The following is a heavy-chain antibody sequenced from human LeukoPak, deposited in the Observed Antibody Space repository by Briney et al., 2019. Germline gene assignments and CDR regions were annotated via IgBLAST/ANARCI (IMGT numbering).Heavy chain of an antibody. Sequence: PSETLSLTCAVYGGSFSGYYWSWIRQPPGKGLEWIGEINHSGSTNYSPSLKSRVTISVDTSKNQFSLKLSSVTAADTAVYYCAITAKEGATENWGQGTLVTVSS. CDR3: AITAKEGATEN. CDR2: INHSGST. D-gene: IGHD1-26*01. V-gene: IGHV4-34*01. CDR1: GGSFSGYY. J-gene: IGHJ4*02.